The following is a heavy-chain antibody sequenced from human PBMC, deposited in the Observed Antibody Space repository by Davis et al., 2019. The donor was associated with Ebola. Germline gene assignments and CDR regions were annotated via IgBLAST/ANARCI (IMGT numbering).Heavy chain of an antibody. CDR3: AREITIFGVAKLGMDV. J-gene: IGHJ6*03. CDR2: IIPIFGTA. V-gene: IGHV1-69*13. Sequence: SVKVSCKASGGTFSSYAISWVRQAPGQGLEWMGGIIPIFGTANYAQKFQGRVTITADESTSTAYMELSSLRSEDTAVYYCAREITIFGVAKLGMDVWGKGTTVTVSS. D-gene: IGHD3-3*01. CDR1: GGTFSSYA.